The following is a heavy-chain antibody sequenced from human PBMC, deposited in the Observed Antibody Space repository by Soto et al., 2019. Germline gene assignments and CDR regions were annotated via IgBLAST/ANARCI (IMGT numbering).Heavy chain of an antibody. Sequence: QVQLVQSGAEVKKPGSSVKVSCKASGGTFSSYAISWVRQAPGQGLEWMGGIIPIFGTANYAQKFQGRVTITADESTSTAYMELSSLSSEDTAVYYCARGGRGSGWDYYYYGMDVWGQGTTVTVSS. J-gene: IGHJ6*02. CDR2: IIPIFGTA. CDR1: GGTFSSYA. D-gene: IGHD6-19*01. V-gene: IGHV1-69*01. CDR3: ARGGRGSGWDYYYYGMDV.